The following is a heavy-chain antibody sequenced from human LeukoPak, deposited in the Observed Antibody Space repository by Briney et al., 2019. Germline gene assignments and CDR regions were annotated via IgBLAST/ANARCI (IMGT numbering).Heavy chain of an antibody. CDR1: GYILSYNG. CDR3: ARGHRTLPPGVRARKQQEAYNYFDP. Sequence: ASVKVSCKASGYILSYNGITWVRQAPGQGLEWMGWITVYNGHTNYAQKFQDRVTMTTDTSANTAYMELRSLRSDDTAVYYCARGHRTLPPGVRARKQQEAYNYFDPWGQGTLVTVSS. D-gene: IGHD3-10*01. V-gene: IGHV1-18*01. CDR2: ITVYNGHT. J-gene: IGHJ5*02.